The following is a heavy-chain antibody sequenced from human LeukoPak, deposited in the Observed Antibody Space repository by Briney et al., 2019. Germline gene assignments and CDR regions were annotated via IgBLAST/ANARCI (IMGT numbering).Heavy chain of an antibody. CDR2: IIPIFGTA. CDR3: ARDRNYYDSSAYYFFDY. J-gene: IGHJ4*02. D-gene: IGHD3-22*01. CDR1: GGTFSSYA. Sequence: SVKVSCKASGGTFSSYAISWVRQAPGQGLEWMGGIIPIFGTANYAQKFQGRVTITADKSTSTAYMELSSLRSEDTAVYYCARDRNYYDSSAYYFFDYWGQGTLVTVSS. V-gene: IGHV1-69*06.